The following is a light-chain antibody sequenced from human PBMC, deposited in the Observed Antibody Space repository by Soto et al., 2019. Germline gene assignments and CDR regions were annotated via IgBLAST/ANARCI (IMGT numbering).Light chain of an antibody. CDR3: QQYSSHLWT. CDR1: QSISYW. CDR2: DVS. V-gene: IGKV1-5*01. J-gene: IGKJ1*01. Sequence: DIQMTQSPSTLSASVGDRVTITCRASQSISYWLAWYQQKPGKAPNLLIYDVSNLESGVPSRFSGSASGTEFTLTISSLQPDDFATYYCQQYSSHLWTFGQGTKVAIK.